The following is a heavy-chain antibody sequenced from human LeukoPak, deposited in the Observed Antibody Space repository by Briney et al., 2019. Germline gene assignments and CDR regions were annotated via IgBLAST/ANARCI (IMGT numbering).Heavy chain of an antibody. D-gene: IGHD4-17*01. CDR2: IHNSGNT. V-gene: IGHV4-39*01. CDR1: RGSISGSIRSYY. Sequence: SETLSLTCTVSRGSISGSIRSYYWSWLRQPPGKGLEWIGTIHNSGNTYYNPSLKGRVAIFGDTSKNQFSLNLSSVTAADTAMYYCARTSTVTTRWFDRWGQGTLATVSS. J-gene: IGHJ5*02. CDR3: ARTSTVTTRWFDR.